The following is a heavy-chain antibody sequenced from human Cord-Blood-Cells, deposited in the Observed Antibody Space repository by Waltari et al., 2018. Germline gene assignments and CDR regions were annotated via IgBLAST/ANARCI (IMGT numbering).Heavy chain of an antibody. D-gene: IGHD3-9*01. CDR3: AAGSYDILTGYYYYYGMDV. Sequence: QMQLVQSGPEVKKPGTSVKVSCKSSGFTFTSPAVHWVRQDRGQRLEWIGWIVVGSGNTNYAQKFQERVTITRNMSTSTAYMELSSLRSEDTAVYYCAAGSYDILTGYYYYYGMDVWGQGTTVTVSS. CDR1: GFTFTSPA. V-gene: IGHV1-58*01. CDR2: IVVGSGNT. J-gene: IGHJ6*02.